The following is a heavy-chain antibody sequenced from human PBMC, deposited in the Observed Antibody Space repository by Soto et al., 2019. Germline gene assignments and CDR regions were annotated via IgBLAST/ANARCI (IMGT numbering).Heavy chain of an antibody. Sequence: SETLSLACTVSVGSISSSSYYWGWIRQPPGKGLEWIGSIYYSGSTYYNPSLKSRVTISVDTSKNQFSLKLSSVTAADTAVYYCARRGEAVAGSFDYWGQGTVVTVSS. V-gene: IGHV4-39*01. CDR1: VGSISSSSYY. D-gene: IGHD6-19*01. CDR3: ARRGEAVAGSFDY. CDR2: IYYSGST. J-gene: IGHJ4*02.